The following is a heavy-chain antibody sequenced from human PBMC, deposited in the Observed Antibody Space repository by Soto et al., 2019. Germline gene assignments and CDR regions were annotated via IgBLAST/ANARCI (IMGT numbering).Heavy chain of an antibody. V-gene: IGHV1-18*01. CDR1: GYTFTSYG. Sequence: QVQLVQSGAEVKKPGASVKVSCKASGYTFTSYGISWVRQAPGQGLEWMGWISAYNGNTNYAQKLQGRVTMTTDTSTSTAYMELRSLRSDDTAVYYCARVFMGSGSYPKIYYYCCYMDVWGKGTTVTVSS. J-gene: IGHJ6*03. CDR3: ARVFMGSGSYPKIYYYCCYMDV. D-gene: IGHD3-10*01. CDR2: ISAYNGNT.